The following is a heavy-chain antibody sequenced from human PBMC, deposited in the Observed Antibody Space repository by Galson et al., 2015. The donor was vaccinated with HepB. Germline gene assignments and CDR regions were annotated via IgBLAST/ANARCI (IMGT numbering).Heavy chain of an antibody. CDR3: ARTRGAAAGIFDY. CDR1: GFTFSNYW. Sequence: LRLSGAASGFTFSNYWMHWVRQAPGKGLEWVSRINSDGTYITYADSVKGRFTISKDNAKNTLYLQMNSPRAEDTALYYCARTRGAAAGIFDYWGQGSLCTVSS. D-gene: IGHD6-13*01. V-gene: IGHV3-74*01. J-gene: IGHJ4*02. CDR2: INSDGTYI.